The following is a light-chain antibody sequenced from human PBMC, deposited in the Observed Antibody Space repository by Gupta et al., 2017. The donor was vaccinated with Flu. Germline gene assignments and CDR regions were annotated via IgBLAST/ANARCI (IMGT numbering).Light chain of an antibody. CDR1: SLRNYF. J-gene: IGLJ2*01. CDR2: GKN. V-gene: IGLV3-19*01. CDR3: NSRDSSGNHLV. Sequence: SSELTQDPAVSVALGQTVRLTCQGDSLRNYFASWYQQKPGQAPILVIYGKNNRPSGIPDRFSGSSSGNTASLTITGAQAEDEADYYCNSRDSSGNHLVFGGGTKLTVL.